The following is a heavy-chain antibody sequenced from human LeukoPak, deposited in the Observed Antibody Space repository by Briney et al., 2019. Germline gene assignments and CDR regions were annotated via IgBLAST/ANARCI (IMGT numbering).Heavy chain of an antibody. CDR2: ISWNSGSI. Sequence: GGSLRLSCAASGFTFDDYAMHWVRQAPGKGLEWVSGISWNSGSIGYADSVKGRFIISRDNAKNSLYLQTNSLRAEDTALYYCAKDLRYFDWSYAFDIWGQGTMVTVSS. CDR3: AKDLRYFDWSYAFDI. CDR1: GFTFDDYA. V-gene: IGHV3-9*01. J-gene: IGHJ3*02. D-gene: IGHD3-9*01.